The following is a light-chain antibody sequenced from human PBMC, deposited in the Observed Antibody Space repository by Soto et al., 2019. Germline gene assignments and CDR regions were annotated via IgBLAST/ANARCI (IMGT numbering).Light chain of an antibody. V-gene: IGKV4-1*01. Sequence: DIVMTQSPDSLAVSLGERATINCRSSQTVLYSSNNKNYLAWYQLKPGQPPKLLIFWASTRESGVPDRFSGSGSGTDFTLTISSLQAEDVAVYYCQQYYSTPFTFGGGTKVEIK. J-gene: IGKJ4*01. CDR2: WAS. CDR1: QTVLYSSNNKNY. CDR3: QQYYSTPFT.